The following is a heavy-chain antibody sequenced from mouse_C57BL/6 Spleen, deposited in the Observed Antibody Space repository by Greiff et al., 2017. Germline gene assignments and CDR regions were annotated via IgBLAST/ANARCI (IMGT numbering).Heavy chain of an antibody. V-gene: IGHV5-17*01. CDR2: ISSGSSTI. CDR1: GFTFSDYG. J-gene: IGHJ2*01. Sequence: DVHLVESGGGLVKPGGSLKLSCAASGFTFSDYGMHWVRQAPEKGLEWVAYISSGSSTIYYADTVKGRFTISRDNAKNTLFLQMTSLRSEDTAMYYCARDFDYGSSYDYWGQGTTLTVSS. CDR3: ARDFDYGSSYDY. D-gene: IGHD1-1*01.